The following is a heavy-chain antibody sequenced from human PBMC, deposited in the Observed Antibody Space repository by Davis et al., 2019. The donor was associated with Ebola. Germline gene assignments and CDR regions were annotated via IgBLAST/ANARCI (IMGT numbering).Heavy chain of an antibody. CDR2: ISGSGGST. CDR1: GFTFSSYA. Sequence: PGGSLRLSCAASGFTFSSYAMSWVRQAPGKGLEWVSAISGSGGSTYYADSVKGRFTISRDNSKNTLYLQMNSLRAEDTAVYYCAKDQWIYYGDYFTLESDYYYYYGMDVWGQGTTVTVSS. CDR3: AKDQWIYYGDYFTLESDYYYYYGMDV. V-gene: IGHV3-23*01. J-gene: IGHJ6*02. D-gene: IGHD4-17*01.